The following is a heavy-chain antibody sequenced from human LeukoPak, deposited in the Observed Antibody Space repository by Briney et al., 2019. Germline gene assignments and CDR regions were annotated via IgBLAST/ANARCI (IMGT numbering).Heavy chain of an antibody. Sequence: SETLSLTCTVSGGSISGYYWSWIRQPPGKGLEWIGYIYSSGSTNSNPSLKSRVTISVDSSKNQFSLNLTSVTAADTAVYYCARGVRWLQLSYFDYWGQGTLVTVSS. CDR3: ARGVRWLQLSYFDY. V-gene: IGHV4-59*08. CDR1: GGSISGYY. J-gene: IGHJ4*02. D-gene: IGHD5-24*01. CDR2: IYSSGST.